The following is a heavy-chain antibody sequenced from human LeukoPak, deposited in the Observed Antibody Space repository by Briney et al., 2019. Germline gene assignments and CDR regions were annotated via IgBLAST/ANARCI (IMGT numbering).Heavy chain of an antibody. CDR3: ARERGGSYYSRWFDP. CDR2: INPSGGST. J-gene: IGHJ5*02. CDR1: GYTFTSYY. Sequence: ASVKVSCKASGYTFTSYYMHWVRQAPGQGLEWMGIINPSGGSTSYAQKFQGRVTMTRDTSTSTVYMELSSLRSEDTAVYYCARERGGSYYSRWFDPWGQGTLVTVSS. V-gene: IGHV1-46*01. D-gene: IGHD1-26*01.